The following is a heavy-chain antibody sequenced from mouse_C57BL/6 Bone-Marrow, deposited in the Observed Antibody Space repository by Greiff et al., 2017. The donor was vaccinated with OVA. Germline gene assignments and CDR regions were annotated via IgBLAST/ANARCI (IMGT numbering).Heavy chain of an antibody. CDR3: ARGGTTAFDY. D-gene: IGHD1-2*01. Sequence: EVKVVESGPVLVKPGASVKMSCKASGYTFTDYYMNWVKQSHGKSLEWIGVINPYNGGTSYNQKFKGKATLTVDKSSSTAYMELNSLTSEDSAVYYCARGGTTAFDYWGQGTTLTVSS. V-gene: IGHV1-19*01. J-gene: IGHJ2*01. CDR1: GYTFTDYY. CDR2: INPYNGGT.